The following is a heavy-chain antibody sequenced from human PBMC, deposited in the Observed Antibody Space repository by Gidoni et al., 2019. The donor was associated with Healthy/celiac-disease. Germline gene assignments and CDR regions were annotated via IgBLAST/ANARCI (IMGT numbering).Heavy chain of an antibody. Sequence: EVQLVESGGGLVQTGGSLRLSCSASGFTFSSYGMHWVRQAPGKGLVWVSRINSDWSSTSYADYVKGRFTISRDNAKNTLYLQMNSLRAEDTAVYYCARPPLRREAYYYYMDVWGKGTTVTVSS. CDR3: ARPPLRREAYYYYMDV. CDR2: INSDWSST. CDR1: GFTFSSYG. J-gene: IGHJ6*03. V-gene: IGHV3-74*01.